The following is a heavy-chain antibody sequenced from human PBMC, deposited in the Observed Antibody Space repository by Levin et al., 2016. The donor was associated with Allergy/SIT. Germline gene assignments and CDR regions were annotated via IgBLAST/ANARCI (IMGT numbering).Heavy chain of an antibody. Sequence: WIRQPPGKGLEWIGEINHSGSTNYNPSLKSRVTISVDTSKNQFSLRLSSVTAADTAVYYCAKGRPHMRLRGANYFDYWGQGTLVTVSS. D-gene: IGHD3-10*01. V-gene: IGHV4-34*01. CDR3: AKGRPHMRLRGANYFDY. J-gene: IGHJ4*02. CDR2: INHSGST.